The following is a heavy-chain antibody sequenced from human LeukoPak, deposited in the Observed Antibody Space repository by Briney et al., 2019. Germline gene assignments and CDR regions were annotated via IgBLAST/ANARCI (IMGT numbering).Heavy chain of an antibody. CDR1: GYTFTSYA. Sequence: ASVKLSCTASGYTFTSYAVHWVRQAPGHRLEWMGWINAGNGNTKYSQKFQGRVTITRDTSASTAYMELSSLRSEDTAVYYCARGWYGSGWYRIDYWGQGTLVTVSS. V-gene: IGHV1-3*01. CDR3: ARGWYGSGWYRIDY. D-gene: IGHD6-19*01. CDR2: INAGNGNT. J-gene: IGHJ4*02.